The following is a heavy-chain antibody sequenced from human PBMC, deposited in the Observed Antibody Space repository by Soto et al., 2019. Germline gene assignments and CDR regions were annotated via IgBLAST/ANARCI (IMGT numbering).Heavy chain of an antibody. J-gene: IGHJ6*02. D-gene: IGHD5-18*01. CDR3: ARMFGFSYGAANRGMDV. V-gene: IGHV3-30*04. CDR1: GFTLSSYS. CDR2: ISSDGTEK. Sequence: QVQLVESGGGVAQPGRSLRLFCAASGFTLSSYSLHWVRQSPGKGLEWVAAISSDGTEKHYADSVKGRFTISRDNSKSTLSLQLNSLRTEDTAVYYCARMFGFSYGAANRGMDVWGQGTTVTVSS.